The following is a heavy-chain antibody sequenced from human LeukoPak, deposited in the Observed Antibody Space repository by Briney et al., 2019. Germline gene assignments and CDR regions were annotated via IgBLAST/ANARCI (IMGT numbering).Heavy chain of an antibody. D-gene: IGHD2-15*01. CDR3: ARGPNRWWVVSRTWGMDG. Sequence: PGGSLRVSCAASGLSIGDNSMHWVRQAPGKGLEWVSLISWDESTTYYSDSVKGRFTVSRDSSKNSLYLQMNSLRSEDTALYYCARGPNRWWVVSRTWGMDGWSQRTTVTVSS. V-gene: IGHV3-43*01. CDR2: ISWDESTT. J-gene: IGHJ6*02. CDR1: GLSIGDNS.